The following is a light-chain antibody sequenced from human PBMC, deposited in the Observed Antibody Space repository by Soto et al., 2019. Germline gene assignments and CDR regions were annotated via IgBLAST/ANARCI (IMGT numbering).Light chain of an antibody. CDR1: QSITSW. Sequence: DIQMIQSPSTLSASVGDRVTIPCRASQSITSWLAWYQHKPGKAPNLLIYSASSLESGVPSRFSGSGYRTEVTLTISSLHPDDFATYSCQHYNTYSWTFGQGTK. V-gene: IGKV1-5*03. J-gene: IGKJ1*01. CDR2: SAS. CDR3: QHYNTYSWT.